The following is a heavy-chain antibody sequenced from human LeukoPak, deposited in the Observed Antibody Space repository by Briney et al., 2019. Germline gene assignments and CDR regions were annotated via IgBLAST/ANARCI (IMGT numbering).Heavy chain of an antibody. CDR2: MNPNSGNT. V-gene: IGHV1-8*01. J-gene: IGHJ4*02. CDR1: GYTFTSYD. D-gene: IGHD6-19*01. CDR3: ARGLGIAVAGTDY. Sequence: ASVKVSCKASGYTFTSYDINWGRQATGQGLEWMGWMNPNSGNTGYAQKFQGRVTMTRKTSISTAYMELSSLRSEATAVYYCARGLGIAVAGTDYWGQGTLVTVSS.